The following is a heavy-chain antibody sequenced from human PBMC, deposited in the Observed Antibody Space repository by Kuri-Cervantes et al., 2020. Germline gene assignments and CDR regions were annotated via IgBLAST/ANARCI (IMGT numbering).Heavy chain of an antibody. Sequence: LSLTCAASGFTFRSYGMHWVRQAPGKGLEWVAVIWYDGSNKYYADSVKGRFTISRDNSKNTLYLQMNSLRAEDTAVYYCARDSSSWYNYYYYGMDVWGQGTTVTVSS. V-gene: IGHV3-33*01. CDR3: ARDSSSWYNYYYYGMDV. CDR2: IWYDGSNK. J-gene: IGHJ6*02. D-gene: IGHD6-13*01. CDR1: GFTFRSYG.